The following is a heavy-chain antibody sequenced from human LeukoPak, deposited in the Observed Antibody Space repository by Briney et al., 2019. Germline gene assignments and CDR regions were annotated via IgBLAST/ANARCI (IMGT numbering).Heavy chain of an antibody. J-gene: IGHJ5*02. D-gene: IGHD3-10*01. CDR3: ARELLGITMVRGSQVFFNWFDP. Sequence: GGSLRLSCAASGFTFSSYAMHWVRQAPGKGLEWVAVISYDGSNKYYADSVKGRFTISRDNSKNTLYLQMNSLRAEDTAEYYCARELLGITMVRGSQVFFNWFDPWGQGTLVTVSS. CDR2: ISYDGSNK. CDR1: GFTFSSYA. V-gene: IGHV3-30-3*01.